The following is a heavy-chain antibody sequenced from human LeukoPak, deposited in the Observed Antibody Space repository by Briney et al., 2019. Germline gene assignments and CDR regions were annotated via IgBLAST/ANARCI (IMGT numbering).Heavy chain of an antibody. CDR1: GFTFCTYW. CDR3: ARLGSSGWCTYYYHYYMVV. CDR2: IFQEGSEQ. V-gene: IGHV3-7*01. Sequence: PGGSLRLSRAASGFTFCTYWMTWVCQAPRKGLEGVANIFQEGSEQYYVPAVKGRCTISRDHAKNSLHLQMDSLTPQDTALFFFARLGSSGWCTYYYHYYMVVWGEGTPVTVSS. D-gene: IGHD6-19*01. J-gene: IGHJ6*03.